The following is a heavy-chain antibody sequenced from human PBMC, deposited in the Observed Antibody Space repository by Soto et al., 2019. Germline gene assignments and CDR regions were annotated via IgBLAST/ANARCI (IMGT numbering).Heavy chain of an antibody. D-gene: IGHD5-12*01. CDR2: IYYTGTT. J-gene: IGHJ4*02. CDR1: GVSISSSY. V-gene: IGHV4-59*01. Sequence: PSETLSLTCTVSGVSISSSYWSWIRQSPGTGLEWIGYIYYTGTTNYNPSLKRRVTISLDTAKNQFSLNVNSLTTAGTAVYFCARGGNRYSNTASGVGGFDFWGQGTLVTVSS. CDR3: ARGGNRYSNTASGVGGFDF.